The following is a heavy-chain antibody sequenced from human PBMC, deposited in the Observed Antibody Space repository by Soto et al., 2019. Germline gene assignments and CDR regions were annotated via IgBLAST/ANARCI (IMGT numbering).Heavy chain of an antibody. V-gene: IGHV1-18*01. CDR1: GYTFTSYD. CDR2: ISAYSGNT. Sequence: QVQLVQSGAEVKKPGASVKVSCKASGYTFTSYDINWVRQTPGQGLEWMGWISAYSGNTNYAQKFQGRVTMTTDTSTTTAYMELRSLRSDDTAVYYCARYYDTSGYRRRFDYWGQGTLVTISS. D-gene: IGHD3-22*01. J-gene: IGHJ4*02. CDR3: ARYYDTSGYRRRFDY.